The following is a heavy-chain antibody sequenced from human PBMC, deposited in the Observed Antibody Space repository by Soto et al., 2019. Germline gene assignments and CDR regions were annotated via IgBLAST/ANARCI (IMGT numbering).Heavy chain of an antibody. J-gene: IGHJ4*02. Sequence: PSETLSLTCTVSGGSISSYYWSWIRQSPGKGLEWIGYIYYSGSTNYNPSLKSRVTISVDTSKNQFSLKLSSVTAADTAVYYCARASGKRWSIFDYWGQGTLVTVSS. CDR2: IYYSGST. CDR3: ARASGKRWSIFDY. D-gene: IGHD3-10*01. V-gene: IGHV4-59*01. CDR1: GGSISSYY.